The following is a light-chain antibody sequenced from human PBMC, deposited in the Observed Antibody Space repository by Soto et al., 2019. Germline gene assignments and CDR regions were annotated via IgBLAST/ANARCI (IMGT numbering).Light chain of an antibody. V-gene: IGKV1-39*01. CDR2: AAS. J-gene: IGKJ5*01. Sequence: MQLTQSPSSLSASVGDIVTITLRSSQDIAIYLAWYQQKPGEAPKLLIYAASSLQSGVPSRFSGSGSGTDFTLTISSLQTEDFATYYCQQSYSNPITFGQGTRLEIK. CDR3: QQSYSNPIT. CDR1: QDIAIY.